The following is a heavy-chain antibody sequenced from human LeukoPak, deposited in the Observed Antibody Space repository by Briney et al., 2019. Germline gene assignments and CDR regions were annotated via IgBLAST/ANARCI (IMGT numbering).Heavy chain of an antibody. J-gene: IGHJ4*02. D-gene: IGHD1/OR15-1a*01. Sequence: ASVKVSCKASGYSFTTYAMNWLRQAPGQGLEWMGWINPNTGNPTYAPGFTGRFVFSLDTSVSTAYLQISGLKADDTAVYYCARGPRAVEHSTHRFDYWGQGTLVTVSS. CDR1: GYSFTTYA. V-gene: IGHV7-4-1*02. CDR2: INPNTGNP. CDR3: ARGPRAVEHSTHRFDY.